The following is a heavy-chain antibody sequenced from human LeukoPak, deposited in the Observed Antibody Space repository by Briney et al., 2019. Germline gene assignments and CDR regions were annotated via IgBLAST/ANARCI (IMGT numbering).Heavy chain of an antibody. Sequence: SETLSLTCTVSGGSISSSSYYWGWIRQPPGKGLEWMGYIYSSGSTFYNPYFQSRLTISVDTSRNQFSLKLRSVIDADTAVYSCARTLVRGVLRGWFDPWGQGTLVIVSS. CDR1: GGSISSSSYY. J-gene: IGHJ5*02. CDR2: IYSSGST. D-gene: IGHD3-10*01. V-gene: IGHV4-30-4*08. CDR3: ARTLVRGVLRGWFDP.